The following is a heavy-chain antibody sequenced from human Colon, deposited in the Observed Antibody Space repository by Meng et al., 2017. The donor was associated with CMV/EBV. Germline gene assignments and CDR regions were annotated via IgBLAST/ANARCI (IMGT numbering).Heavy chain of an antibody. CDR1: GFPFSSYE. Sequence: GESLKISCAASGFPFSSYEFNWIRQAPGKGLEWVSYISSSGSTIYYADSVKGRFTISRDNARDSLYLQMNTLRVEDTAVYYCARDSGDRPVITPEDSAFGIWGQGTMVTVSS. V-gene: IGHV3-48*03. D-gene: IGHD4-23*01. J-gene: IGHJ3*02. CDR2: ISSSGSTI. CDR3: ARDSGDRPVITPEDSAFGI.